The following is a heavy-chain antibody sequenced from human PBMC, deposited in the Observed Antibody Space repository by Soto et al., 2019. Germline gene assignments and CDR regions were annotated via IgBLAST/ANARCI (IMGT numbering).Heavy chain of an antibody. CDR1: GGSISSSSYY. V-gene: IGHV4-39*01. J-gene: IGHJ5*02. CDR3: ASSIAVAGTGNWFDP. D-gene: IGHD6-19*01. Sequence: SETLSLTCTVSGGSISSSSYYWGWIRQPPGKGLEWIGSIYYSGSTYYNPSLKSRVTISVDTSKNQFSLKLSSVTAADTAVYYCASSIAVAGTGNWFDPWGQGTPVTVSS. CDR2: IYYSGST.